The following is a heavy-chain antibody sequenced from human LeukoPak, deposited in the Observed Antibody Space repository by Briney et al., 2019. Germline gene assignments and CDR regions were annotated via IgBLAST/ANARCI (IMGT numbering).Heavy chain of an antibody. CDR2: IYYSGST. J-gene: IGHJ4*02. CDR1: GGSISSYY. V-gene: IGHV4-59*01. Sequence: PSETLSLTCTVSGGSISSYYWSWIRRPPGKGLEWIGHIYYSGSTNYNPSLKSRVTISVDTSKNQFSLKLNSVTAADTAVYYCARVAPRSSGWYFFDYWGQGTLVTVSS. CDR3: ARVAPRSSGWYFFDY. D-gene: IGHD6-19*01.